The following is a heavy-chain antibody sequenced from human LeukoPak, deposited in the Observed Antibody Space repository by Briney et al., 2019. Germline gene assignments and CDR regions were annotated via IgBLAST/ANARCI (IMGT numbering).Heavy chain of an antibody. CDR1: GYTFTGYY. Sequence: ASVKVSCKASGYTFTGYYIHWVRQAPGQGLEWMGWINPNSGGTNYAQKFQGRVTMTRDTSISTAYMELYRLISDDAAAYYCARDWGRGSTWCDYWGQGTLVTVSS. CDR2: INPNSGGT. J-gene: IGHJ4*02. D-gene: IGHD6-13*01. CDR3: ARDWGRGSTWCDY. V-gene: IGHV1-2*02.